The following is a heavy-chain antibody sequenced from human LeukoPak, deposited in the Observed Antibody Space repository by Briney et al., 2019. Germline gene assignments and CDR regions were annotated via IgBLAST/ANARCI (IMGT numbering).Heavy chain of an antibody. J-gene: IGHJ4*02. CDR2: IYYSGST. Sequence: SETLSLTCTVSGGSISSYYWSWIRQHPGKGLEWIGYIYYSGSTYYNPSLKSRVTISVDTSKNQFSLRLSSVTAADTAVYYCARGFNDASLFDYWGQGTLVTVSS. CDR3: ARGFNDASLFDY. D-gene: IGHD2-2*01. CDR1: GGSISSYY. V-gene: IGHV4-59*06.